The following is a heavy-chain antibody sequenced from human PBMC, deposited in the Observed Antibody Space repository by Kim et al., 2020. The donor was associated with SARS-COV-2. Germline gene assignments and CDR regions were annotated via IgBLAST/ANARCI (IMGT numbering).Heavy chain of an antibody. Sequence: GGSLRLSCAASGFTFSSYAMSWVRQAPGKGLEWVSAISGSDGSTYYADSVKGRFTISRDNSKNTLYLQMNSLRAEDTAVYYCAKGERITMIVVVTLFDYWGQGTLVTVSS. J-gene: IGHJ4*02. D-gene: IGHD3-22*01. CDR1: GFTFSSYA. CDR3: AKGERITMIVVVTLFDY. CDR2: ISGSDGST. V-gene: IGHV3-23*01.